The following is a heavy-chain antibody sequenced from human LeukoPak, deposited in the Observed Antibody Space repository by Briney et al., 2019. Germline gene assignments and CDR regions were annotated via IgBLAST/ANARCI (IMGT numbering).Heavy chain of an antibody. CDR3: ARGDLGRGCTFAY. CDR2: INQDGSEK. D-gene: IGHD6-19*01. Sequence: GGSLRLSCAASGFTFSSHWMTWVRQAPGKGLEWVANINQDGSEKYYVDSVKGRFTISRDNTKNSLYLQMNSLRAEDTTVYYRARGDLGRGCTFAYWGQGTLVTVSS. V-gene: IGHV3-7*01. J-gene: IGHJ4*02. CDR1: GFTFSSHW.